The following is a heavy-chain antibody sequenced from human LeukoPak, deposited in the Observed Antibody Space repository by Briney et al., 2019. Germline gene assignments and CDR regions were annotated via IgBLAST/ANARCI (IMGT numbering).Heavy chain of an antibody. Sequence: PGGSLRLSCAASGFTFSSYWMYWVRQAPGKGLVWVSRINSDGSSTSYADSVKGRFTISRDNAKNTLYLQMNSLRAEDTAVYYCASPSESGAGNFDYWGQGTLVTVSP. CDR3: ASPSESGAGNFDY. D-gene: IGHD3-3*01. V-gene: IGHV3-74*01. CDR2: INSDGSST. CDR1: GFTFSSYW. J-gene: IGHJ4*02.